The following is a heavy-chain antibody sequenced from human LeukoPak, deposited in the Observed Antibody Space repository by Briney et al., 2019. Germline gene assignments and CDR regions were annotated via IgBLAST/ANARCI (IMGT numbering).Heavy chain of an antibody. J-gene: IGHJ4*02. CDR1: GFIFSSYE. CDR2: ISSSGSTI. V-gene: IGHV3-48*03. CDR3: ASEYSSGWFDY. Sequence: GGSLRLSCAASGFIFSSYEMNWVRQAPGKGLEWVSYISSSGSTIYYADSVKGRFTISRDNGKNSLYLQMNSLRAEDTAVYYCASEYSSGWFDYWGQGTLVTVSS. D-gene: IGHD6-19*01.